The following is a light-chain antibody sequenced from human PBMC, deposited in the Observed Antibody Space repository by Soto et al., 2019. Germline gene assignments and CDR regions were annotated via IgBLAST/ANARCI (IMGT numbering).Light chain of an antibody. V-gene: IGKV3-15*01. J-gene: IGKJ4*01. Sequence: ELVMTQSPATLSVSPGERDTLSCRASQSISRNLAWYQQKPGQAPRLLIYGASTRATGIPARFSGSGSATEFTLTISSLQSEDFEVYYCQQYYAWPLTFGGGTKVDIK. CDR3: QQYYAWPLT. CDR2: GAS. CDR1: QSISRN.